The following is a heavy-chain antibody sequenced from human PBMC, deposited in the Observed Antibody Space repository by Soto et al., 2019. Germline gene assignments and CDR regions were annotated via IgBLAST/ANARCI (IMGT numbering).Heavy chain of an antibody. CDR1: GFTFSTYA. J-gene: IGHJ5*02. CDR2: ISGSGGST. CDR3: ATGSPHISGWLNWLDP. Sequence: GGSLRLSCAASGFTFSTYAMTWVRQAPGKGLEWVSAISGSGGSTYYTDSMKGRFTISRDNSKNTLYLQMNSLRAEDTAVYYCATGSPHISGWLNWLDPWGQGTLVTVYS. D-gene: IGHD6-19*01. V-gene: IGHV3-23*01.